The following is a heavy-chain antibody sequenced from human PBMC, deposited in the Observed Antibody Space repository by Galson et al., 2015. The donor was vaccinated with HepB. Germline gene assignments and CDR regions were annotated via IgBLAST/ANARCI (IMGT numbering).Heavy chain of an antibody. CDR3: ARDIRLWEMASKRTNWFHP. J-gene: IGHJ5*02. CDR2: IYSGGST. Sequence: SLRLSCAASGFTVSSNYMSWVRQAPGKGLEWVSVIYSGGSTYYADSVKGRFTISRDNSKNTLYLQMNSLRAEDTAVYYCARDIRLWEMASKRTNWFHPWGQGTLVPVSS. CDR1: GFTVSSNY. V-gene: IGHV3-66*02. D-gene: IGHD5-24*01.